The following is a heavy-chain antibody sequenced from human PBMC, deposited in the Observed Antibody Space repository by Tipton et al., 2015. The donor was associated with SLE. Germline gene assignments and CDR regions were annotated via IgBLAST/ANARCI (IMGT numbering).Heavy chain of an antibody. CDR3: VKDEGGTFWYFDN. CDR2: IKGKSEGVAT. V-gene: IGHV3-15*05. D-gene: IGHD1-26*01. Sequence: SLRLSCAASGINFSYAWMSWVRQAPGKGLEWVGRIKGKSEGVATDYAATVKGRFTMSRDNAKNSLYLQMNSLRAEDTAFYYCVKDEGGTFWYFDNWGQGTQVTVSS. CDR1: GINFSYAW. J-gene: IGHJ4*02.